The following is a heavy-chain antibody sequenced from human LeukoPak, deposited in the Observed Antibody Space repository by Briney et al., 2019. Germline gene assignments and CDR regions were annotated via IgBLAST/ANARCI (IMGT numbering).Heavy chain of an antibody. CDR3: AHRRYLMTMWAVGAFDV. J-gene: IGHJ3*01. D-gene: IGHD4/OR15-4a*01. CDR2: IYWDDDK. Sequence: KESGPTLVEPTQTLTLSCTFSGFSLTTSGVGVGWIRQPPGKALECLALIYWDDDKRYNPSLKSRLSITKDTSKNQVVLTMTNMDPVDTATYCCAHRRYLMTMWAVGAFDVWGQGTVVTVS. V-gene: IGHV2-5*02. CDR1: GFSLTTSGVG.